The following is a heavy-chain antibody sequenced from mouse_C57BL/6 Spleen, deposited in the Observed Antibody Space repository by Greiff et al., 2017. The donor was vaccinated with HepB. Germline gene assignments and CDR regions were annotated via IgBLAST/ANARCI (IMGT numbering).Heavy chain of an antibody. Sequence: EVMLVESGEGLVKPGGSLKLSCAASGFTFSSYAMSWVRQTPEKRLEWVAYISSGGDYIYYADTVKGRFTISRGNARNTLYLQMSSLKSEDTAMYYCTRDDYGSSYDYWGQGTTLTVSS. V-gene: IGHV5-9-1*02. CDR2: ISSGGDYI. J-gene: IGHJ2*01. CDR1: GFTFSSYA. D-gene: IGHD1-1*01. CDR3: TRDDYGSSYDY.